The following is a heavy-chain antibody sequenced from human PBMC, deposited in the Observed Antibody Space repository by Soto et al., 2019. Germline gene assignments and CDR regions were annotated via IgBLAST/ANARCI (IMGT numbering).Heavy chain of an antibody. CDR1: SAPVSSTTYT. J-gene: IGHJ4*02. Sequence: SETLSLTCTVSSAPVSSTTYTWGWIRQPPGKGLEWVASVYYGGRSYYNPSLNSRVTISVDTSKNQFSLKMTSVTDADTAVYYCGYYDSGHDVYWGQGSLV. CDR2: VYYGGRS. CDR3: GYYDSGHDVY. V-gene: IGHV4-39*01. D-gene: IGHD3-10*01.